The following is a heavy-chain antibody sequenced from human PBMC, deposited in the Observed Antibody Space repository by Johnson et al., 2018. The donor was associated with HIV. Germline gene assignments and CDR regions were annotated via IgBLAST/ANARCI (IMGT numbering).Heavy chain of an antibody. V-gene: IGHV3-30-3*01. D-gene: IGHD3-9*01. CDR1: GFTFNSYI. J-gene: IGHJ3*02. CDR3: AREIQYFTAFDI. CDR2: ISHDVNNK. Sequence: QVQLVESGGGVVQPGRSLRLSCAASGFTFNSYILHWVRQAPGKGLEWVAAISHDVNNKFSADSVNGRFTLSRDNSKNTLYLQMDSLRPEDTAVYYCAREIQYFTAFDIWGQGTMVTVSS.